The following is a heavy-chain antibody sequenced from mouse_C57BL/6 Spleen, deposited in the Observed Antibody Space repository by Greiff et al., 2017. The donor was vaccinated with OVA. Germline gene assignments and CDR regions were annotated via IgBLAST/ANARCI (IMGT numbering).Heavy chain of an antibody. J-gene: IGHJ2*01. CDR3: TRYPLANFDY. CDR1: GYTFTDYE. CDR2: IDPETGGT. D-gene: IGHD1-1*01. V-gene: IGHV1-15*01. Sequence: QLSGAELVRPGASVTLSCKASGYTFTDYEMHWVKQTPVHGLEWIGAIDPETGGTAYNQKFKGKAILTADKSSSTAYMELRSLTSEDSAVYYCTRYPLANFDYWGQGTTLTVSS.